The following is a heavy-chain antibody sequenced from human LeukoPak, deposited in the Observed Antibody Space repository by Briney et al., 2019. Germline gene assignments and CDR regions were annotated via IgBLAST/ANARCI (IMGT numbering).Heavy chain of an antibody. J-gene: IGHJ4*02. CDR3: ARDRKGYGNYFDY. Sequence: SETLSLTCTVSGGSISSNYCSWIRLPPAPGQELIGYIYYSGSTNYNPSLKSRVTISVDTSKNQFSLKLRSVTAADTAVYYCARDRKGYGNYFDYWGQGTLVTVSS. CDR2: IYYSGST. V-gene: IGHV4-59*01. CDR1: GGSISSNY. D-gene: IGHD2-15*01.